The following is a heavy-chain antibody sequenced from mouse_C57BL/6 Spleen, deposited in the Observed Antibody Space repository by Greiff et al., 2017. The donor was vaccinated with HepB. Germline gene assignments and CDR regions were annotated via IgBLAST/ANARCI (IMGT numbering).Heavy chain of an antibody. CDR1: GYTFTSYW. Sequence: QVQLQQPGAELVRPGSSVKLSCKASGYTFTSYWMDWVKQRPGQGLEWIGNIYPSDSETHYNQKFKDKATLTVDKSSSTAYMQLSSLTSEASAVYYCARGGRAYYFDYWGQGTTLTVSS. CDR2: IYPSDSET. V-gene: IGHV1-61*01. J-gene: IGHJ2*01. CDR3: ARGGRAYYFDY. D-gene: IGHD3-1*01.